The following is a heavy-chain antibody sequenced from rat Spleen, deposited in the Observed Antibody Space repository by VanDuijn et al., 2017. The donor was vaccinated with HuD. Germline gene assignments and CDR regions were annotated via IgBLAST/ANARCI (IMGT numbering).Heavy chain of an antibody. Sequence: EVQLQESGPGLVKPSQSLSLTCSVTGYSITSNYWGWIRKFPGNKMEWIGHISYSGSTSYNPSLKSRISITRDTFKNQFFLQVNSVTSEDTATYYCARSDGTHYYLPFANWGQGTLVTVSS. D-gene: IGHD1-12*02. V-gene: IGHV3-1*01. CDR3: ARSDGTHYYLPFAN. CDR2: ISYSGST. J-gene: IGHJ3*01. CDR1: GYSITSNY.